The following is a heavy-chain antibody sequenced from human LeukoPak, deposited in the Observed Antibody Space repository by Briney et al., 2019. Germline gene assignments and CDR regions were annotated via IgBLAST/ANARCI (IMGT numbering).Heavy chain of an antibody. D-gene: IGHD3-10*01. CDR2: ISGSGGST. J-gene: IGHJ4*02. CDR3: ARKKIPQYYYGSGSYYSFDY. V-gene: IGHV3-23*01. Sequence: PGGSLRLSCAASGFTFSSYAMSWVRQAPGKGLEWVSAISGSGGSTYYADSVKGRFTISRDNSKNTLYLQMDSLRAEDTAVYYCARKKIPQYYYGSGSYYSFDYWGQGTLVTVSS. CDR1: GFTFSSYA.